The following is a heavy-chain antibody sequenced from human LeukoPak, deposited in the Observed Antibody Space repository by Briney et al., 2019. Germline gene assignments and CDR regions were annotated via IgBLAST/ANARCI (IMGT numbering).Heavy chain of an antibody. CDR2: ISSSGSPI. V-gene: IGHV3-48*04. Sequence: PGGSLRLSCVASEFTFSSYSMKWMRQAPGKGLEWVSYISSSGSPIYYADSVKGRFTISRDNAKNSLYLQMNSLRAEDTALYYCARGYSRAALDIWGQGTMVTVSS. J-gene: IGHJ3*02. CDR1: EFTFSSYS. D-gene: IGHD2-15*01. CDR3: ARGYSRAALDI.